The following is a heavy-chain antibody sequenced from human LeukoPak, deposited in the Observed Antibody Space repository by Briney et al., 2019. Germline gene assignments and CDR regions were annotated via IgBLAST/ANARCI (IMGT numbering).Heavy chain of an antibody. CDR1: GFTFSNYA. Sequence: PGGSLRLSCAASGFTFSNYAMSWVRQAPGKGLEWVSSISISGDNTYYADSVKGRFTISRDNSKNTLYLQMNSLRAEDTAVYYCVLDHGWLRAYWGQGTLVTVSS. J-gene: IGHJ4*02. CDR2: ISISGDNT. D-gene: IGHD5-18*01. V-gene: IGHV3-23*01. CDR3: VLDHGWLRAY.